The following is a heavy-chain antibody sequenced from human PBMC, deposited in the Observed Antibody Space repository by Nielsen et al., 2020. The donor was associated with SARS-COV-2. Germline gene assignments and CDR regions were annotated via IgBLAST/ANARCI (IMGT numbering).Heavy chain of an antibody. CDR1: GGSISSSNW. CDR2: IYHSGST. CDR3: ARESITMVRGVLKN. J-gene: IGHJ4*02. D-gene: IGHD3-10*01. Sequence: SETLSLTCAVSGGSISSSNWWSWVRQPPGKGLEWIGEIYHSGSTNYNPSLKSRVTISVDKSKNQFSLKLSSVTAADTAVYYCARESITMVRGVLKNWGQGTLVTVSS. V-gene: IGHV4-4*02.